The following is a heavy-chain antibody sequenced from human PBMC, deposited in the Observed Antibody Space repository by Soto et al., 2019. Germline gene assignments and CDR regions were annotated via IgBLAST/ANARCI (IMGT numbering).Heavy chain of an antibody. CDR2: IKSKTDGGTT. J-gene: IGHJ4*02. V-gene: IGHV3-15*07. CDR1: GFTFSNAW. CDR3: TTTQYYDFWSGYYGPY. Sequence: GGSLRLSCAASGFTFSNAWMNWVRQAPGKGLEWVGHIKSKTDGGTTDYAAPVKGRFTISRDDSKNTLYLQMNSLKTEDTAVYYCTTTQYYDFWSGYYGPYWGQGTLVTVSS. D-gene: IGHD3-3*01.